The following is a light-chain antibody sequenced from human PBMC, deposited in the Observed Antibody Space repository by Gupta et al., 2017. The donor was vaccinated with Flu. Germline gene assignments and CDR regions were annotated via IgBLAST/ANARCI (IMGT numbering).Light chain of an antibody. V-gene: IGKV3-15*01. CDR3: QQYNNWPPMYT. J-gene: IGKJ2*01. Sequence: RVTRACRASQSVRGDLAWYQQKPGQAPRLLIYDATTRATDIPARFSGSGFGTEFTLTISGLQSEDFAVYYCQQYNNWPPMYTFGQGTKLDFK. CDR1: QSVRGD. CDR2: DAT.